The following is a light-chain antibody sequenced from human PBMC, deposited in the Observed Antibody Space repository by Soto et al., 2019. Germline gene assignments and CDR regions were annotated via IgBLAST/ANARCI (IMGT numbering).Light chain of an antibody. Sequence: DIHMTQSPSTLSGSVGHIVTITCRASQTISSWLAWYKQKPGKAPKLLIYKASTLKSGVPSRLSGGGSGTEFTLTISSMQPDDSATYYCQQYNNYSTFGHGTRLEI. V-gene: IGKV1-5*03. CDR1: QTISSW. CDR3: QQYNNYST. CDR2: KAS. J-gene: IGKJ5*01.